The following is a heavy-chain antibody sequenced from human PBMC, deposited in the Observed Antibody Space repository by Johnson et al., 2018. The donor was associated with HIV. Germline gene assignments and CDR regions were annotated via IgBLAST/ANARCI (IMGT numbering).Heavy chain of an antibody. CDR1: GFTFSSYA. V-gene: IGHV3-30-3*01. CDR3: ALEGFGAFDI. CDR2: ISYDGSNK. D-gene: IGHD3-16*01. Sequence: VQLVESGGGVVQPGRSLRLSCAASGFTFSSYAMHWVRQAPGKGLEWVAVISYDGSNKYYADSVKGRFTISRDNSKKTLFLQMNSLRAEDTAVYYCALEGFGAFDIWGQGTMVTVSS. J-gene: IGHJ3*02.